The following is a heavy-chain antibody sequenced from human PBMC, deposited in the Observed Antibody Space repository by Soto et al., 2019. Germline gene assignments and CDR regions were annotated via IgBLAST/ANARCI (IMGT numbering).Heavy chain of an antibody. CDR2: IIPIFGTA. J-gene: IGHJ6*02. CDR1: GGTFSSYA. CDR3: ARGVPLSTVVVYYGMDV. Sequence: WASVKVSCKASGGTFSSYAISWVRQAPGQGLEWMGGIIPIFGTANYAQKFQGRVTITADESTSTAYMELSSLRSEDTAVYYCARGVPLSTVVVYYGMDVWGQGTTVTVSS. V-gene: IGHV1-69*13. D-gene: IGHD2-15*01.